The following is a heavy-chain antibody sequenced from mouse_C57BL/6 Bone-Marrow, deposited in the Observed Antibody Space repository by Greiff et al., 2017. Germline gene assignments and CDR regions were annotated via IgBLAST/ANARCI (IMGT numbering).Heavy chain of an antibody. CDR2: IYPGGGYT. V-gene: IGHV1-63*01. CDR3: ARVDYYAMDY. CDR1: GYTFTNYW. Sequence: VQLQESGAELVRPGTSVKMSCKASGYTFTNYWIGWAKQRPGHGLEWIGDIYPGGGYTNYNEKFKGKATLTADKSSSPAYMQFSSLTSEDAAIDYCARVDYYAMDYWGQGTSVTVSS. J-gene: IGHJ4*01.